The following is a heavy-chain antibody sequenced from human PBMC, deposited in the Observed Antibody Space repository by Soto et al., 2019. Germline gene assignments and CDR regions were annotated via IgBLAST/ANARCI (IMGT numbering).Heavy chain of an antibody. Sequence: QVQLVQSGAEVKKPGASVKVSCKASGYTFTSYGISWVRQAPGQGLEWMGWISAYNGNTNYAQKLQGRVTMTTDPSTSTAYMELRSLRSDDTAVYYCARLNWNSGYYYYGMDVWGQGTTVTVSS. CDR2: ISAYNGNT. D-gene: IGHD1-7*01. CDR3: ARLNWNSGYYYYGMDV. CDR1: GYTFTSYG. V-gene: IGHV1-18*01. J-gene: IGHJ6*02.